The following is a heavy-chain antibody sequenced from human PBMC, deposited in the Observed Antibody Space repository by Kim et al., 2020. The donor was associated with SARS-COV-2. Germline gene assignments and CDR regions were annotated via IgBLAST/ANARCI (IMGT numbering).Heavy chain of an antibody. D-gene: IGHD3-10*01. J-gene: IGHJ4*02. CDR1: GLTFSNYW. CDR2: ISRDGSDT. Sequence: GGSLRLSCAASGLTFSNYWMHWVRQTPGMGLMWVSRISRDGSDTRYADSVKGRFTISRDNAKNTVYLQMNSLRAEDTAVYYFTTELSRGHSWGQGTLVTVSS. CDR3: TTELSRGHS. V-gene: IGHV3-74*01.